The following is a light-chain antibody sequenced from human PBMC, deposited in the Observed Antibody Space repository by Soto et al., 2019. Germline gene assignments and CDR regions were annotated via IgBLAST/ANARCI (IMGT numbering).Light chain of an antibody. V-gene: IGKV3-20*01. J-gene: IGKJ1*01. Sequence: ELVLTQSPGNLSLSPGERATLSCRASQSVSNNYLAWYQQKPGQAPRILIYGASNRATGIPDRFSGSGSGTDFTLTISRLEPEYFAVYYCQQYGSSGTFGQGTKVDIK. CDR2: GAS. CDR1: QSVSNNY. CDR3: QQYGSSGT.